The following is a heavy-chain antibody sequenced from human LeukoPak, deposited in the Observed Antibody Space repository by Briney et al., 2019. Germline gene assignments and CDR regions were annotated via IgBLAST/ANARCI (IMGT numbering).Heavy chain of an antibody. D-gene: IGHD2-21*02. CDR1: RFTFSNYW. CDR2: INQDGSKK. V-gene: IGHV3-7*01. J-gene: IGHJ4*02. Sequence: GGSLRLSCVASRFTFSNYWMSWVRQAPGKGLEWVANINQDGSKKRYADSMKGRFTISRDNAKESLYLQLNSLRAEDTAVYYCAKWGPYCVGDYCPALDSWGPGTLATVSS. CDR3: AKWGPYCVGDYCPALDS.